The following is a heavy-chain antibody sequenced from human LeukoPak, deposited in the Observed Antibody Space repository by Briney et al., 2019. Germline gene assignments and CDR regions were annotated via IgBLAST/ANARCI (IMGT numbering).Heavy chain of an antibody. D-gene: IGHD5-24*01. Sequence: GGSLRLSCATSGFTFSSYWMSWVRQAPGKGLEWVANIYLDGSEKYYVNSVRGRFTITRDNAKKSLYLQMNSLSAEDTAVYYCAREGVLGDGYNQRYFDYWGQGTPVTVSS. CDR1: GFTFSSYW. J-gene: IGHJ4*02. V-gene: IGHV3-7*01. CDR2: IYLDGSEK. CDR3: AREGVLGDGYNQRYFDY.